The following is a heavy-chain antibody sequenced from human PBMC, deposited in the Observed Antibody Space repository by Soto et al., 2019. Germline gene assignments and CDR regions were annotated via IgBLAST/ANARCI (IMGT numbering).Heavy chain of an antibody. CDR3: ARQFDYDTSGYYYAY. D-gene: IGHD3-22*01. J-gene: IGHJ4*02. V-gene: IGHV1-69*01. Sequence: QVQLVQSGTEVKKPGSSVKVSCKASGGTFNKYAIDWVRQAPGQGLEWMGGITPLFGTPNYAQRFQGRVTISADEVTSTAYMELRSLRSDDTGVYYCARQFDYDTSGYYYAYWGQGNLVTVSS. CDR1: GGTFNKYA. CDR2: ITPLFGTP.